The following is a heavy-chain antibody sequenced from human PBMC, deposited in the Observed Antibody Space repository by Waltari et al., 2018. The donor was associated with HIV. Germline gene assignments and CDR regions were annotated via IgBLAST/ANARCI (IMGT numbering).Heavy chain of an antibody. CDR2: ISSTSNTI. CDR3: AKEVVALPHYYYYGLDV. Sequence: FSSYSMNWVRQAPGKGLEWVSYISSTSNTIYYADSVKGRFTVSRDNAKNSLSLQMNSLRAEDTAVYFCAKEVVALPHYYYYGLDVWGQGTTVTVSS. J-gene: IGHJ6*02. D-gene: IGHD2-15*01. V-gene: IGHV3-48*04. CDR1: FSSYS.